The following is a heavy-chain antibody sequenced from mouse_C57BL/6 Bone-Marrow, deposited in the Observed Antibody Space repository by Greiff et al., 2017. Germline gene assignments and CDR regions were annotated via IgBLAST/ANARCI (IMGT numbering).Heavy chain of an antibody. Sequence: VQLQQSGPGLVQPSQSLSITCTVSGFSLTSYGVHWVRQSPGKGLEWLGVIWSGGSTDYNAAFISRLSISKDNSTSQVFFKMNSLQADDTAIYYCAREDGSSSYYAMDYWGQGTSVTVSS. J-gene: IGHJ4*01. CDR2: IWSGGST. CDR3: AREDGSSSYYAMDY. V-gene: IGHV2-2*01. CDR1: GFSLTSYG. D-gene: IGHD1-1*01.